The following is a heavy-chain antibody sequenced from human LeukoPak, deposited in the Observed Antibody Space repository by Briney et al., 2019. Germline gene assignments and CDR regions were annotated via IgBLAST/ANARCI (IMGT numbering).Heavy chain of an antibody. V-gene: IGHV3-53*01. Sequence: GGSLRLSCAASGFTVSSNYMSWVRQAPGKGLEWVSVIYSGGSTYYADSVKGRFTISRDNSKNTLYLQMNSLRAEDTAVYYCARDSLGDSGYYPFFDYWGQGTLVTVSS. CDR2: IYSGGST. CDR3: ARDSLGDSGYYPFFDY. D-gene: IGHD3-22*01. J-gene: IGHJ4*02. CDR1: GFTVSSNY.